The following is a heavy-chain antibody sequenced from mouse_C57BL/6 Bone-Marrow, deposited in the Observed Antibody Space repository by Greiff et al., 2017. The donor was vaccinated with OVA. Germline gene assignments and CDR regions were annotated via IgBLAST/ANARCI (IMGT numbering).Heavy chain of an antibody. CDR3: ARSRLRRLAWFAY. V-gene: IGHV1-52*01. J-gene: IGHJ3*01. CDR1: GYTFTSYW. D-gene: IGHD2-4*01. Sequence: QVQLQQPGAELVRPGSSVKLSCKASGYTFTSYWMHWVKQRPIQGLEWIGNIDPSDSETHYNQKFKDKATLTVDKSSSTAYMQLSSLTSEDSSVYYCARSRLRRLAWFAYWGQGTLVTVSA. CDR2: IDPSDSET.